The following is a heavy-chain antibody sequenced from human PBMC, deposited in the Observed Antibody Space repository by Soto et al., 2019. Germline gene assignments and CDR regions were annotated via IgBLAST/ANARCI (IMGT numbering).Heavy chain of an antibody. D-gene: IGHD6-19*01. J-gene: IGHJ4*02. CDR3: ARGLGVAVNTPFGY. V-gene: IGHV1-3*01. CDR1: GGTFSSYA. CDR2: IFGGNGNT. Sequence: GASVKVSCKASGGTFSSYAISWVRQAPGQGLEWMGWIFGGNGNTKYSQKFQGRVTITRDTSASTVYMELSSLTSEDTAVYYCARGLGVAVNTPFGYWGQGTLVTVSS.